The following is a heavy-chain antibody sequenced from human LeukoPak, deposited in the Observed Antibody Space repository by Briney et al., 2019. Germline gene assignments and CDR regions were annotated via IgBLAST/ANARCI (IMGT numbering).Heavy chain of an antibody. V-gene: IGHV1-8*01. D-gene: IGHD6-13*01. J-gene: IGHJ4*02. CDR3: AREHSSSWTPPGY. CDR1: GYTFTSYD. Sequence: ASVKVSCKASGYTFTSYDINWVRQATGRGLEWMGWMNPNSGNTGYAQKFQGRVTMTRNTSISTAYMELSSLRSEDTAVYYCAREHSSSWTPPGYWGQGTLVTVSS. CDR2: MNPNSGNT.